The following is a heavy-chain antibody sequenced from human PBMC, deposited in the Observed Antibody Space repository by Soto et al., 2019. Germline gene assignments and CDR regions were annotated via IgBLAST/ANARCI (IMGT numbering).Heavy chain of an antibody. CDR2: ISATGGGT. J-gene: IGHJ4*02. CDR1: GFKFSNYA. V-gene: IGHV3-23*01. CDR3: AKDRRAGGNSAFYFDF. D-gene: IGHD3-16*01. Sequence: GGSLRLSCAASGFKFSNYAMSWVRQAPGKGLEWVSLISATGGGTYYADSVKGRFTISRDNSHNTLYLRVHSLTAEDTAVYYCAKDRRAGGNSAFYFDFWGQGPQVTVLL.